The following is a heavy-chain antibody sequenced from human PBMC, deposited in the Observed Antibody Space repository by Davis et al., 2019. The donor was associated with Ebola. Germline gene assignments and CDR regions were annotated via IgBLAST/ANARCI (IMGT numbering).Heavy chain of an antibody. J-gene: IGHJ5*02. D-gene: IGHD3-9*01. CDR2: ISVIDGNT. V-gene: IGHV1-18*01. Sequence: ASVKVSCKASGYIFTNYGVNWLRQAPGQGLEWMGWISVIDGNTYSAQRFQWRVTMTAETSTSTIYMELRSLTSDDTAIYCCVRHYDTISWSDPWGQGTLVTVSS. CDR1: GYIFTNYG. CDR3: VRHYDTISWSDP.